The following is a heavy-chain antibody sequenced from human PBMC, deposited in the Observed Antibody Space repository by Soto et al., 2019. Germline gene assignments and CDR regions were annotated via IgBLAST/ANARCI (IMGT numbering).Heavy chain of an antibody. V-gene: IGHV1-2*04. CDR1: GYTFTGYY. CDR2: INPNSGGT. J-gene: IGHJ4*02. D-gene: IGHD2-15*01. CDR3: ARGSLICSGGSCYSGSNYFHY. Sequence: QVQLVQSGAEVKKPGASVKVSCKASGYTFTGYYMHWVRQAPGQGLEWIGWINPNSGGTNYAQKFQGWVTMTRDTSISTAYMELSRLRSDDTAVYYCARGSLICSGGSCYSGSNYFHYWGQGTLVTVSS.